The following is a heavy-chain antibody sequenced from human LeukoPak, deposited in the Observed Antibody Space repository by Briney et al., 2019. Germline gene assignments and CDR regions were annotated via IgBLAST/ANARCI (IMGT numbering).Heavy chain of an antibody. CDR1: GFTFSSYA. Sequence: GGSLRLSCAASGFTFSSYAMSWVRQAAGKGLEWVSAISGSGGSTYYADSVKGRFTISRDNAKNTLYLQMNSLRAEDTAVYYCARDPGDYYFDCWGQGTMVTVYS. V-gene: IGHV3-23*01. CDR2: ISGSGGST. CDR3: ARDPGDYYFDC. J-gene: IGHJ4*02.